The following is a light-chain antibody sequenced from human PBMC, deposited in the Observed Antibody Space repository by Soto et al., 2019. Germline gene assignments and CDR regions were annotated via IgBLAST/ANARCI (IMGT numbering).Light chain of an antibody. CDR2: GAS. CDR1: QSIRHY. V-gene: IGKV1-5*01. J-gene: IGKJ1*01. CDR3: QHHNSYSQT. Sequence: DIQMTQSPPTLSASVGDRVTITCRASQSIRHYLAWYQQMPGKAPKLLIYGASTLQSGVPSRFSGSGSGTEFTLTISSLQPADFGNYFCQHHNSYSQTFGQGTKVDIK.